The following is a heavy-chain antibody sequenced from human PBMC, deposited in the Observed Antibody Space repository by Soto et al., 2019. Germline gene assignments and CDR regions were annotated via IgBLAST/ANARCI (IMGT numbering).Heavy chain of an antibody. CDR2: ISGSGIST. CDR3: AKNPGYYYDSTGYHFDY. V-gene: IGHV3-23*01. Sequence: SGGSLRLSCAASGFTFRSYAMSWVRQAPGKGLEWVSGISGSGISTHYADSVKGRFTISRDNSKNTLYLQMNSLRAEDTAVYYCAKNPGYYYDSTGYHFDYWGQGTLVTVSS. CDR1: GFTFRSYA. D-gene: IGHD3-22*01. J-gene: IGHJ4*02.